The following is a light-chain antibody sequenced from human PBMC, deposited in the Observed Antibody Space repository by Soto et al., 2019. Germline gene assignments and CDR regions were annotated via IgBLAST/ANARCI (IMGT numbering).Light chain of an antibody. J-gene: IGLJ1*01. CDR2: DDK. CDR3: GSWDSSLSAYV. V-gene: IGLV1-51*01. CDR1: SSNIGGNS. Sequence: QSVMTQPPSVSASPGQKVTISCSGSSSNIGGNSVSWYQQLPGTAPKLLIYDDKKRPSGLPDRFSDSKSGTSATLGITGFQTGDAADYYCGSWDSSLSAYVFGTGTKLTVL.